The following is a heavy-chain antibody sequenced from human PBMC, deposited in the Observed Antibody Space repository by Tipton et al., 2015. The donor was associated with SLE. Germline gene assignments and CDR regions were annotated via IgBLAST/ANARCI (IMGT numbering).Heavy chain of an antibody. D-gene: IGHD1-1*01. Sequence: TLSLTCAVYGGSFSSYYWSWISQPTGKGLEWIGEINHSGSTNYNPSLKSRVTISVDTSKNQFSLKLSSVTAADTAVYYCARGMELGRDDAFDIWGQGTMFSVSS. CDR2: INHSGST. J-gene: IGHJ3*02. V-gene: IGHV4-34*01. CDR1: GGSFSSYY. CDR3: ARGMELGRDDAFDI.